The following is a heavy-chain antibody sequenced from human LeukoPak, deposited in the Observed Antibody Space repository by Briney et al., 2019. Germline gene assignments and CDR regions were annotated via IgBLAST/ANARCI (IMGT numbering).Heavy chain of an antibody. CDR3: ARKIAAAGVRSPTDETFDY. CDR2: INPNSGGT. D-gene: IGHD6-13*01. CDR1: GYTFTGYY. V-gene: IGHV1-2*04. J-gene: IGHJ4*02. Sequence: ASVKVSCKASGYTFTGYYMHWVRQAPGQGLEWMGWINPNSGGTNYAQKFQGWVTMTRDTSISTAYMELSRLRSDDTAVYYCARKIAAAGVRSPTDETFDYWGQGTLVTVSS.